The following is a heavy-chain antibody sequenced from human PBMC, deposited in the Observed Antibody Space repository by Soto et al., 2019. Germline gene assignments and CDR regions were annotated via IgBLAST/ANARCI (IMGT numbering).Heavy chain of an antibody. D-gene: IGHD6-13*01. V-gene: IGHV1-18*01. J-gene: IGHJ1*01. CDR2: ISAYNGNT. CDR3: ARERDDSRWSSAEYLQH. CDR1: GYTFTNYG. Sequence: ASVKVSCKASGYTFTNYGIHWVRQAPGQGLEWMGWISAYNGNTNYAQKLRGRVTMTTDTSTSTAYMELRSLRSDDTAVYYCARERDDSRWSSAEYLQHWGQGTLFTVCS.